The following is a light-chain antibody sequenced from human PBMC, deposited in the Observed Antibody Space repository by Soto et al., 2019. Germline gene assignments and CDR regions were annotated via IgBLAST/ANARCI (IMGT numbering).Light chain of an antibody. Sequence: DVQLTQSPSFMSASVGDGVSITCRASQGISTFLAWYQQHPGKAPKLLIFAASSLQSGVPSRFSGSRSGPDFNLTISSLQPEDFATYYCQQNYGSPPTFGQGTKVDIK. CDR3: QQNYGSPPT. J-gene: IGKJ1*01. V-gene: IGKV1-39*01. CDR1: QGISTF. CDR2: AAS.